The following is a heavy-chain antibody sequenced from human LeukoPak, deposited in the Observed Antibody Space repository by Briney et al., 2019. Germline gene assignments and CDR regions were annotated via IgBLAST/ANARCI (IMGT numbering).Heavy chain of an antibody. CDR2: INWNGGST. D-gene: IGHD3-22*01. Sequence: GGSLRLSCAASGFTFDDYGLSWVRQAPGKGLEWVSTINWNGGSTGYADSVKGRFTISRDNAKNSLYLQMNSLRAEDTAVYYCARDSGIHYYDSSGYYYTLDAFDIWGQGTMVTVSS. V-gene: IGHV3-20*04. J-gene: IGHJ3*02. CDR3: ARDSGIHYYDSSGYYYTLDAFDI. CDR1: GFTFDDYG.